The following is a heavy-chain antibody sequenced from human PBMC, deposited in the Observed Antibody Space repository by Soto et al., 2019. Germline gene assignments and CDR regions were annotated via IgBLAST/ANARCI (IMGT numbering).Heavy chain of an antibody. CDR1: GGSVTIGRYY. V-gene: IGHV4-61*01. Sequence: QVQLQESGPGLVRPSETLSLTCTVSGGSVTIGRYYWHWIRQPPGKGLEWIGYMFYTGSTTYNASLKSRXTXSXATSTNQFSLKLTSVAAADSALYYCARALRSDAVDIWGQGAMVTVSS. J-gene: IGHJ3*02. CDR3: ARALRSDAVDI. CDR2: MFYTGST. D-gene: IGHD3-3*02.